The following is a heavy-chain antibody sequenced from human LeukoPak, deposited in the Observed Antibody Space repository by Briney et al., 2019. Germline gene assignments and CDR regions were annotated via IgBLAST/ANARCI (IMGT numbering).Heavy chain of an antibody. J-gene: IGHJ4*02. CDR2: IIPIFGTA. Sequence: GSLVKVSCKASGGTFSSYAISWVRQAPGQGLEWMGGIIPIFGTANYAQKFQGRVTITADKSTSTAYMELSSLRSEDTAVYYCELQQGGWYEDHWGRGTLVTVSS. D-gene: IGHD6-19*01. V-gene: IGHV1-69*06. CDR1: GGTFSSYA. CDR3: ELQQGGWYEDH.